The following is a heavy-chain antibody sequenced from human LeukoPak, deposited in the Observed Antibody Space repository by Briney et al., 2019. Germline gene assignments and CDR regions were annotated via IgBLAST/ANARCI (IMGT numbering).Heavy chain of an antibody. J-gene: IGHJ5*02. CDR1: GYDFFYYW. D-gene: IGHD3-16*01. CDR3: VRKMTLGCFDP. Sequence: HGESLKISCKGSGYDFFYYWIGWVRQMPGKVLEWMGIIYPGDSETRYSPSFQGQVTISADKSISTAYLQWSSLQASDTAMYYCVRKMTLGCFDPWGQGTLVTVSS. V-gene: IGHV5-51*01. CDR2: IYPGDSET.